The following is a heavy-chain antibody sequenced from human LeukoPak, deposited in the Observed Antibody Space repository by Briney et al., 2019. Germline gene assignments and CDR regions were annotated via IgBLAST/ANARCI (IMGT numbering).Heavy chain of an antibody. CDR3: ARAYNPGITIFGVVTPTPDY. CDR2: IYYSGST. J-gene: IGHJ4*02. D-gene: IGHD3-3*01. V-gene: IGHV4-39*07. CDR1: GGSISSSSYY. Sequence: SETLSLTCTVSGGSISSSSYYWGWIRQPPGKGLEWIGSIYYSGSTYYNPSLKSRVTISVDTSKNQFSLKLSSVTAADTAVYYCARAYNPGITIFGVVTPTPDYWGQGTLVTVSS.